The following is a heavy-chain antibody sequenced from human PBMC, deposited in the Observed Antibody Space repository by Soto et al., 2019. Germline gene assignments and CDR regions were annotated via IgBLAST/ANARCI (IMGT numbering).Heavy chain of an antibody. J-gene: IGHJ1*01. CDR3: ARDAGDCSGGSCYSGWDGYFQH. D-gene: IGHD2-15*01. V-gene: IGHV3-30-3*01. CDR2: ISYDGSNK. Sequence: VQLVESGGGVVQPGRSLRLSCAASGFTFSSYAMHWVRQAPGKGLEWVAVISYDGSNKYYADSVKGRFTISRDNSKNTLYLQMNSLRAEDTAVYYCARDAGDCSGGSCYSGWDGYFQHWGQGTLVTVSS. CDR1: GFTFSSYA.